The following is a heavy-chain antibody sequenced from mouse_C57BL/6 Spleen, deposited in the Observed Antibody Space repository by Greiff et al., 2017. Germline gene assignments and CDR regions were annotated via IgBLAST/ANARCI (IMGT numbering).Heavy chain of an antibody. V-gene: IGHV1-80*01. J-gene: IGHJ1*03. D-gene: IGHD3-1*01. CDR1: GYAFSSYW. Sequence: QVQLKQSGAELVKPGASVKISCKASGYAFSSYWMNWVKQRPGKGLEWIGQIYPGDGDTNYNGKFKGKATLTAEKSSSTAYMQLSSLTSEDSAVYFCARDEQPGYFDVWGTGTTLTVSS. CDR2: IYPGDGDT. CDR3: ARDEQPGYFDV.